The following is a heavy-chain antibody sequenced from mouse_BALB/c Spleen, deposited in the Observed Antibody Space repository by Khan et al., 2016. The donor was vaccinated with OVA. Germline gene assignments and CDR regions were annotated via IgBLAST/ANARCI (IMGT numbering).Heavy chain of an antibody. CDR2: IDPFSGDT. V-gene: IGHV1S135*01. J-gene: IGHJ3*01. CDR1: GYSFTTYY. Sequence: EVQLQQSGPELMKPGASGKISCKASGYSFTTYYIHWVKQSPGKSLEWIGYIDPFSGDTTYKQKFKGLATLTVDKSSSTAYIHLSNLTSEDSAVYYCTRHGYVAWFTYWGQGTLVTVSA. CDR3: TRHGYVAWFTY. D-gene: IGHD2-2*01.